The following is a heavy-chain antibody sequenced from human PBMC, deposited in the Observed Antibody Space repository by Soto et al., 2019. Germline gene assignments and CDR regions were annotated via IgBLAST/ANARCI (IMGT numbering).Heavy chain of an antibody. Sequence: GASVKVSCKASGYTFTSYAMHWVRQAPRQRLEWMGWINAGNGNTKYSQKFQGRVTITRDTSASTAYMELSSLRSEDTAVYYCAREERGDWNYFDYWGQGTLVTVSS. J-gene: IGHJ4*02. CDR1: GYTFTSYA. CDR3: AREERGDWNYFDY. D-gene: IGHD1-1*01. V-gene: IGHV1-3*01. CDR2: INAGNGNT.